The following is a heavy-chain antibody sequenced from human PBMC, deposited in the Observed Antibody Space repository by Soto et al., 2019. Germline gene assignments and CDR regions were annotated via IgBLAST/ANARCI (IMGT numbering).Heavy chain of an antibody. Sequence: QLQLVQSGAEVETPGSSVKVSCKASGGTFTTYGISWVRQAPGQGPEWVGGIVPMYGTANYAQKFLGRVTITADRSPSATYLELTSLRSEDTAVYYCARGLGFFEHWGQGTLVTVSS. J-gene: IGHJ4*02. CDR2: IVPMYGTA. CDR1: GGTFTTYG. D-gene: IGHD3-10*01. V-gene: IGHV1-69*06. CDR3: ARGLGFFEH.